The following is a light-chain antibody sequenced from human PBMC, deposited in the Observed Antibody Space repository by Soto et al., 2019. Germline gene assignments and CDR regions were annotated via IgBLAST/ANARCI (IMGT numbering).Light chain of an antibody. CDR3: MQTTHWPYT. J-gene: IGKJ2*01. CDR2: KVS. Sequence: DVVMTQSPLSLPVTLGQPASISCKSSQSLVYSDGNTYLNWYHQRPGQSPRRLIYKVSNRDSGVPVRFSGSGSGTDFTLKISRVEAEDVGFYYCMQTTHWPYTFGQGTKLEIK. V-gene: IGKV2-30*01. CDR1: QSLVYSDGNTY.